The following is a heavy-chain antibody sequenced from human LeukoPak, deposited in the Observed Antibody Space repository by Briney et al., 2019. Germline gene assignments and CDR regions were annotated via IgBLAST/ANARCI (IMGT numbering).Heavy chain of an antibody. V-gene: IGHV4-59*07. D-gene: IGHD2-8*01. CDR1: GGSISSYY. CDR3: ARGLIRQSAFDI. J-gene: IGHJ3*02. Sequence: PSDTLSLTCTLSGGSISSYYWSWIRQPPGKGLGWIAYIYYSGSTNYNPSLKSRVTISIDTSKNQFSLKLNSVTAADTAVYYCARGLIRQSAFDIWGQGTMVTVSS. CDR2: IYYSGST.